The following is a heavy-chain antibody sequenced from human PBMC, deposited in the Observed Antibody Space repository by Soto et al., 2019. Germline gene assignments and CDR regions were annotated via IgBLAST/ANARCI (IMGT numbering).Heavy chain of an antibody. Sequence: QVQLVESGGGVVQPGRSLRLSCAASGFTFSSYGMHWVRQAPGKGLEWVAVIWYDGSNKYYADSVKGRFTISRDNSKNTLYLQMNSLRAEDTAVYYCASDPSIPDGKSYYGMDVWGKGTTVTV. CDR2: IWYDGSNK. V-gene: IGHV3-33*01. CDR1: GFTFSSYG. D-gene: IGHD2-2*01. J-gene: IGHJ6*04. CDR3: ASDPSIPDGKSYYGMDV.